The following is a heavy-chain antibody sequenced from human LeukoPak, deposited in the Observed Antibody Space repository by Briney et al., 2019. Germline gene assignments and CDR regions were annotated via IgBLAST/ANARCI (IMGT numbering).Heavy chain of an antibody. D-gene: IGHD6-19*01. J-gene: IGHJ4*02. CDR3: AKDKGSSGWDFDY. CDR1: GFTFDDYA. Sequence: PGRSLRLSCAASGFTFDDYAMHWVRQAPGQGLEWVSGISWNSGSIGYADSVKGRFTISRDNAKNSLYLQMNSLRAEDTALYYCAKDKGSSGWDFDYWGQGTLVTVSS. CDR2: ISWNSGSI. V-gene: IGHV3-9*01.